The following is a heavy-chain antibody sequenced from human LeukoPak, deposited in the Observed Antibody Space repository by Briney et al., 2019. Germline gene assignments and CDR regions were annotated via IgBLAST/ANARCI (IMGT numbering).Heavy chain of an antibody. CDR1: GFTFSNYW. J-gene: IGHJ4*02. CDR2: ISSSSSRSGSSAI. V-gene: IGHV3-48*04. D-gene: IGHD7-27*01. Sequence: GGSLRLSCAASGFTFSNYWMHWVRQAPGKGLEWLSYISSSSSRSGSSAIYYADSVKGRFTISRDNAKNSLYLQMNSLRAEDTAVYYCARRPKTGKNFDYWGQGTLVTVSS. CDR3: ARRPKTGKNFDY.